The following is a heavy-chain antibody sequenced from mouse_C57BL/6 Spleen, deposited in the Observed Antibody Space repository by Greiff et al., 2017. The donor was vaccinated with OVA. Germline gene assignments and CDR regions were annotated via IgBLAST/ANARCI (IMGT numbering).Heavy chain of an antibody. CDR3: ARGGELVDY. V-gene: IGHV1-52*01. Sequence: QVQLQQPGAELVRPGSSVKLSCKASGYTFTSYWMHWVKQRPIQGLEWIGNIDPSDSETHYNQKFKDKATLTVDKSSSTAYMQLSSLTAEDSAVYYCARGGELVDYWGQGTTLTVSS. D-gene: IGHD4-1*01. CDR2: IDPSDSET. J-gene: IGHJ2*01. CDR1: GYTFTSYW.